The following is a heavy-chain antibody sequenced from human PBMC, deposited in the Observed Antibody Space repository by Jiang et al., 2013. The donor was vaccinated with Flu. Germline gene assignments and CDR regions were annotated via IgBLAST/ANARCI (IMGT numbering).Heavy chain of an antibody. V-gene: IGHV1-18*01. D-gene: IGHD3-3*01. CDR2: ISAYNGNT. Sequence: RQAPGQGLEWMGWISAYNGNTNYAQKLQGRVTMTTDTSTSTAYMELRSLRSDDTAVYYCARDSRGSGYYLFDYWGQGTLVTVSS. J-gene: IGHJ4*02. CDR3: ARDSRGSGYYLFDY.